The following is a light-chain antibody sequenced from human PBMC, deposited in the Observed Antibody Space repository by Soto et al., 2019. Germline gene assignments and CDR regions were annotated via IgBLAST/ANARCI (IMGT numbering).Light chain of an antibody. J-gene: IGLJ2*01. CDR2: GNN. Sequence: QSVLTQPPSVSGAPGQRVTISCTGSTSNIGAGYDVHWYQQLPGAAPKLLMYGNNNRPSGVPDRFSGSKPGTSASLAITGLQAEDEADYYCQSYDTSLSGSKVFGGGTQLTVL. CDR1: TSNIGAGYD. V-gene: IGLV1-40*01. CDR3: QSYDTSLSGSKV.